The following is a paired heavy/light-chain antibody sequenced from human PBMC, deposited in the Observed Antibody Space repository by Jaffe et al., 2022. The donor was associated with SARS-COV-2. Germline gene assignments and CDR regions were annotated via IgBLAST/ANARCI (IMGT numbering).Heavy chain of an antibody. J-gene: IGHJ4*02. CDR3: AKDGPYNGYDTPLYYFDN. V-gene: IGHV3-23*04. CDR2: ISADGARA. Sequence: EVELGESGGGLVQPGGSLRLSCAASGFSFSDYAMTWARQAPGKGLEWVSAISADGARAYYADSVKGRFTISRDNSKNNLYLQMNSLRAEDTAVYYCAKDGPYNGYDTPLYYFDNWGRGTLVTVSS. CDR1: GFSFSDYA. D-gene: IGHD5-12*01.
Light chain of an antibody. CDR2: AAS. CDR3: QQYNSFPLT. Sequence: IQMTQSPSSLSASVGDRVTITCRASQGIRNFLAWFQQKPGKAPKSLIFAASSLQSGVPSKFSGSGSATDFTLTISSLQPEDSATYYCQQYNSFPLTFGGGTKVEVK. J-gene: IGKJ4*01. V-gene: IGKV1-16*02. CDR1: QGIRNF.